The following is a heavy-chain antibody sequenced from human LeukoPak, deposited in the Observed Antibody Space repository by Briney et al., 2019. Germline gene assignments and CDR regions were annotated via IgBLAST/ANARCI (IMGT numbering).Heavy chain of an antibody. V-gene: IGHV4-4*02. CDR1: GGSIDITNY. CDR3: ARVTEQNWFDP. J-gene: IGHJ5*02. CDR2: ISHDGTT. Sequence: SETLSLTCGVSGGSIDITNYWSWVRQAPGKGLEWIGEISHDGTTNYNPSLRSRVAMSFDRAKNQFSLKLTSVTAADTAVYYCARVTEQNWFDPWGQGTLVTVSS. D-gene: IGHD4-23*01.